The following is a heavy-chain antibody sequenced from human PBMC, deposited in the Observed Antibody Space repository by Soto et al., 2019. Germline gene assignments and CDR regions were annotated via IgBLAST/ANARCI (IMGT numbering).Heavy chain of an antibody. J-gene: IGHJ5*02. CDR2: IYSGGST. CDR3: VGITGTHRNGIVGWFDP. D-gene: IGHD1-20*01. Sequence: EVQLVESGGGLVQPGGSLRVSCAASGFTVSSNYMSWVRQAAGKGLEWVSVIYSGGSTYYADSVKGRFTISRDNSKNTLYLQMNSLRAEDTAVYYCVGITGTHRNGIVGWFDPWGQGTLVTVSS. V-gene: IGHV3-66*01. CDR1: GFTVSSNY.